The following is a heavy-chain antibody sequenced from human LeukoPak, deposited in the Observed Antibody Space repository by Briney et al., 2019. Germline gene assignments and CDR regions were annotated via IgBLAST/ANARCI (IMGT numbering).Heavy chain of an antibody. Sequence: GGSLRLSCAASGFTFSSYSMNWVRQAPGKGLEWVSSISSSSSYIYYADSVKGRFTISRDNAKSSLYLQMNSLRAEDTAVYYCAIYSTTVTSYFYFWGQGTLVTFSS. CDR1: GFTFSSYS. V-gene: IGHV3-21*01. CDR2: ISSSSSYI. J-gene: IGHJ4*02. D-gene: IGHD4-17*01. CDR3: AIYSTTVTSYFYF.